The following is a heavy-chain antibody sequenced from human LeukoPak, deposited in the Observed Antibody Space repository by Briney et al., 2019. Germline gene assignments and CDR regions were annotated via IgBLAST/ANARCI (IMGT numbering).Heavy chain of an antibody. Sequence: ASVKFSCKASVYTFTGYYMHWVPQTPRQGLEWRGWINPNSGGTNYAQKFQGRVTMTRDTSISTAYMELSRLRYDDTAVYYCAREWLRFRYFDYWGQGTLVTVSS. CDR1: VYTFTGYY. D-gene: IGHD5-12*01. CDR2: INPNSGGT. V-gene: IGHV1-2*02. J-gene: IGHJ4*02. CDR3: AREWLRFRYFDY.